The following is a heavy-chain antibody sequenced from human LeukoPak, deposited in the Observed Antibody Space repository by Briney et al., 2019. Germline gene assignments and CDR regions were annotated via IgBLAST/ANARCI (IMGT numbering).Heavy chain of an antibody. D-gene: IGHD3-10*01. CDR3: ARVRLQTKSYFYGSGSYYNGGNAFDI. CDR1: GGSISSYY. Sequence: SETLSLTCTVSGGSISSYYWSWIRQPPGKGLEWIGYIYYSGSTNYNPSLKSRVTISVDMSKNQFSLKLSSVTAADTAVYYCARVRLQTKSYFYGSGSYYNGGNAFDIWGQGTMVTVSS. V-gene: IGHV4-59*01. CDR2: IYYSGST. J-gene: IGHJ3*02.